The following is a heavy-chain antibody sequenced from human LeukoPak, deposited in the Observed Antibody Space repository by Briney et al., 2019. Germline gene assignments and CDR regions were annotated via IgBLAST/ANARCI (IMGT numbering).Heavy chain of an antibody. D-gene: IGHD6-13*01. J-gene: IGHJ6*03. CDR2: IRYDGSNK. V-gene: IGHV3-30*02. CDR1: GFTFSSYG. Sequence: GGSLRLSCAASGFTFSSYGMHWVRQAPGKGLEWVAFIRYDGSNKYYADSVKGRFTISRDNSKNTLYLQMNSLRAEDTAVYYCAKDGDSSWNYYYYMDVWGKGTTVTISS. CDR3: AKDGDSSWNYYYYMDV.